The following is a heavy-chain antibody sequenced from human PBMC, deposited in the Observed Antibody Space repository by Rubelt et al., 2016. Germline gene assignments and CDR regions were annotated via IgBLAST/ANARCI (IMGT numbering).Heavy chain of an antibody. CDR3: ARDLRGRDDY. CDR2: IKQDGSEK. CDR1: GFTFSNYW. J-gene: IGHJ4*02. Sequence: EVQLVESGGGLVQPGGSLRLSCAASGFTFSNYWMSWVRQAPGKGLEWVANIKQDGSEKYYVDSVRGRFTISRDKTKNTLYLKMNSLRVEDTAVYYCARDLRGRDDYWGPGTLVSVSS. D-gene: IGHD3-10*01. V-gene: IGHV3-7*01.